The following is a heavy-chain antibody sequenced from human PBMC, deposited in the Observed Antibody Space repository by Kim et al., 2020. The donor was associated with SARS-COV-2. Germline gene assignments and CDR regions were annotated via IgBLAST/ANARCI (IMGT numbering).Heavy chain of an antibody. J-gene: IGHJ5*01. CDR1: GFAFSNYW. Sequence: GGSLRLSCAASGFAFSNYWMHWVRQGPGQGLEWVSFINADESRATYADSVKGRFSISRDNVKSTVYLEMNSLRPEDTAVYYCARQTGSSNSFNSWGQGT. V-gene: IGHV3-74*03. CDR2: INADESRA. CDR3: ARQTGSSNSFNS. D-gene: IGHD4-4*01.